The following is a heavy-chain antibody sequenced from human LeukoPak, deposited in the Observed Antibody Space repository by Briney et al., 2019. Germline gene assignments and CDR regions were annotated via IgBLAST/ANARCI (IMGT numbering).Heavy chain of an antibody. D-gene: IGHD2-21*02. CDR3: ARDAVTDSPIDY. CDR2: INPSGGST. J-gene: IGHJ4*02. V-gene: IGHV1-46*01. Sequence: GASVKVSCKASGYTFTSYYMHWVRQAPGQGLEWMGIINPSGGSTSYAQKFQGRVTMTRNMSTSTVYMELSSLRSEDTAVYYCARDAVTDSPIDYWGQGTLVTVSS. CDR1: GYTFTSYY.